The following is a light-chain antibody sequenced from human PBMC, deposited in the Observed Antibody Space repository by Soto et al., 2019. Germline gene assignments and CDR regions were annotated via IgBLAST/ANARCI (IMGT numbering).Light chain of an antibody. V-gene: IGKV3-11*01. Sequence: EIVLTQSPATLSLSPGERATLSCRASQSVSRYLAWYQQKPGQAPRLLIYDASNRATGIPARFSGSGSGTDFTLTFSSLEPEDVAVYYSQQRSTWPAYTFGLITQLEIK. J-gene: IGKJ2*01. CDR1: QSVSRY. CDR3: QQRSTWPAYT. CDR2: DAS.